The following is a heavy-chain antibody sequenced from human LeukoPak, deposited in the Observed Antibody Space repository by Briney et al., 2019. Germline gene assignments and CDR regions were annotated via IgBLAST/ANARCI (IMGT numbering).Heavy chain of an antibody. CDR2: ISYDGSNK. J-gene: IGHJ6*04. Sequence: PGGSLRLSCAASGFTFSSYAMHWVRQAPGKGLEGVAVISYDGSNKYYADSVKGRFTISRDNSKNTLYLQMNSLRAEDTAVYYCARGGEDSYYYYGMDVWGKGTTVTVSS. CDR1: GFTFSSYA. D-gene: IGHD3-10*01. CDR3: ARGGEDSYYYYGMDV. V-gene: IGHV3-30*04.